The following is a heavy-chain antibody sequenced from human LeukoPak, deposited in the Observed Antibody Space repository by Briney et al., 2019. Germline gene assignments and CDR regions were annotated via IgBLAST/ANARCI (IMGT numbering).Heavy chain of an antibody. J-gene: IGHJ6*02. CDR3: ARDRWELLPNSYHYCGLDV. Sequence: GGSLRVSCAASGFTFSNYWMSWVRQAPGKGLEWVANIKQDGSEKCYVDSVKGRFTISRDNAKNSLYLQMNSLRAEDTAVYYCARDRWELLPNSYHYCGLDVWGQGTTVTVSS. V-gene: IGHV3-7*01. D-gene: IGHD2-15*01. CDR2: IKQDGSEK. CDR1: GFTFSNYW.